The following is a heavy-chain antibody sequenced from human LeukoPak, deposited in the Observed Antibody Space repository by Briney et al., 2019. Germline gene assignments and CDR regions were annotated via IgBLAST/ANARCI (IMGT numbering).Heavy chain of an antibody. V-gene: IGHV4-39*02. CDR3: ARESQQSDY. CDR1: GGSISSSSYY. Sequence: SETLSLTGTVSGGSISSSSYYWGWIRQPPGKGLEWIGSIYYSGSTYYNPSLKSRVTISADTSKNQFSLKLSSVTAADTAVYYCARESQQSDYWGQGTLVTVSS. J-gene: IGHJ4*02. CDR2: IYYSGST. D-gene: IGHD6-13*01.